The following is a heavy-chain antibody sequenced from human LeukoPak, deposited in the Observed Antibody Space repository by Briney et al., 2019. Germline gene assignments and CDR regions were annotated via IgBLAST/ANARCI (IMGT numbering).Heavy chain of an antibody. CDR2: IYSGGST. Sequence: PGGSLRLSCAASGFTVSSNYMSWVRQAPGKGLEWVSVIYSGGSTYYADSVKGRFTISRDSSKNTLYLQMNSLRAEDTAVYYCARGYDSSGYYNGSWGQGTLVTVSS. D-gene: IGHD3-22*01. J-gene: IGHJ4*02. CDR1: GFTVSSNY. V-gene: IGHV3-53*01. CDR3: ARGYDSSGYYNGS.